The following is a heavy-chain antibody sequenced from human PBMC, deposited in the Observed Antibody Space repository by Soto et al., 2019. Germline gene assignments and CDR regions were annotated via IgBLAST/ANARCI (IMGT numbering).Heavy chain of an antibody. CDR2: INSSSSDS. CDR3: ATEMATIKGFFDK. Sequence: QGHLVQSGAEVKKPGASVKVSCKASGYTFTGYTFHWVRQAPGQGLEWMAWINSSSSDSSFAPKIQGRVTVTMDAPSSTAYMELTRLRSDDTAVYYCATEMATIKGFFDKWGQGTPVAVSS. D-gene: IGHD2-8*01. J-gene: IGHJ4*02. CDR1: GYTFTGYT. V-gene: IGHV1-2*02.